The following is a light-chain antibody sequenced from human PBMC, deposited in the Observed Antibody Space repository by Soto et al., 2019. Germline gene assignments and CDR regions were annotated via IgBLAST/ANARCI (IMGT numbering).Light chain of an antibody. CDR3: SSYTSSSSYV. J-gene: IGLJ1*01. V-gene: IGLV2-14*01. Sequence: QSAMTQPASVSGSPGQSITISCTGTSSDVGGYNYVSWYQQHPGKAPKLMIYEVSNRPSGVSNRCSGSKSGNTASLTISGLQAEDEADYYCSSYTSSSSYVFGTGTNVTVL. CDR1: SSDVGGYNY. CDR2: EVS.